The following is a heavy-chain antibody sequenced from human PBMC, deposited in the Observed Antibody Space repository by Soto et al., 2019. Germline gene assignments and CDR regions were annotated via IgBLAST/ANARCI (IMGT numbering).Heavy chain of an antibody. Sequence: GGSLRLSCAASGFTFSSYGMHWVRQAPGKGLEWVAVIWYDGSNKYYADSVKGRFTISRDNSKNTLYLQMNSLGAEDTAVYYCARDGGGWFEDYWGQGTLVTVSS. V-gene: IGHV3-33*01. CDR1: GFTFSSYG. CDR3: ARDGGGWFEDY. CDR2: IWYDGSNK. D-gene: IGHD2-15*01. J-gene: IGHJ4*02.